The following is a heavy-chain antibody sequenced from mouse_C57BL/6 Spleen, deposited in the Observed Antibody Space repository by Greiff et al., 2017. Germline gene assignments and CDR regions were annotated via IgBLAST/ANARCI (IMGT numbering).Heavy chain of an antibody. CDR1: GFSLTSYG. D-gene: IGHD4-1*01. J-gene: IGHJ4*01. V-gene: IGHV2-3*01. Sequence: QVQLKESGPGLVAPSQSLSITCTVSGFSLTSYGVSWVRQPPGKGLEWLGVIWGDGSTNYHSALISRLSISQDNSKSQAFLMLNSLLTDDATSYYCGKPLGYYYAMDYWGQGTSVTVSS. CDR3: GKPLGYYYAMDY. CDR2: IWGDGST.